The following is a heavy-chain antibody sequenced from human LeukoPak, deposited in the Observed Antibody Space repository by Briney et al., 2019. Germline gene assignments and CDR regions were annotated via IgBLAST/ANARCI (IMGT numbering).Heavy chain of an antibody. V-gene: IGHV4-34*01. CDR3: ARGGWNKFDY. J-gene: IGHJ4*02. D-gene: IGHD1-1*01. CDR2: INHSGST. CDR1: GGSFSGYY. Sequence: SETLSLTCAVYGGSFSGYYWSWIRQPPGKGLEWIGEINHSGSTNYNPSLKTRVTISVDTSKNQFSLKLSSVTAADTAVYYCARGGWNKFDYWGQGTLVTVSS.